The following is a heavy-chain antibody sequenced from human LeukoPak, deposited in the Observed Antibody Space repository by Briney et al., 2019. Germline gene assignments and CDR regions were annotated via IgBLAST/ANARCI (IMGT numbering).Heavy chain of an antibody. Sequence: PGGSLRLSCAASGLTFSSYSMHWVRHAPGRGLEWVSSISSSSSYIFYADSVKGRFTISRDNAKNSLYLQMHSLRAEDTAVYYCARVEVAMGYFDYWGQGTLVTVSS. CDR2: ISSSSSYI. CDR1: GLTFSSYS. D-gene: IGHD5-12*01. V-gene: IGHV3-21*01. J-gene: IGHJ4*02. CDR3: ARVEVAMGYFDY.